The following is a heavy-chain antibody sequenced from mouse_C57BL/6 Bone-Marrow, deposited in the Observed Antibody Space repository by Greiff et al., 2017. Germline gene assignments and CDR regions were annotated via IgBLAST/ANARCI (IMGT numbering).Heavy chain of an antibody. CDR1: GYTFTSYW. D-gene: IGHD3-2*02. V-gene: IGHV1-53*01. CDR2: INPSNGGT. Sequence: QVQLQQPGPELVKPGASVKLSCKASGYTFTSYWMHWVKQRPGQGLEWIGNINPSNGGTNYNEKFKSKATLTVDKSSSTAYMQLSSLTSEDSAVYYCASKGSSGYYFDYWGQGTTLTVSS. J-gene: IGHJ2*01. CDR3: ASKGSSGYYFDY.